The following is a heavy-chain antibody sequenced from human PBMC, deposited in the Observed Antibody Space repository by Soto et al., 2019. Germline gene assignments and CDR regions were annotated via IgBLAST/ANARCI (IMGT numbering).Heavy chain of an antibody. J-gene: IGHJ6*03. D-gene: IGHD2-8*01. V-gene: IGHV3-21*01. CDR1: GFTFSSYI. CDR3: ARGDVLMVYAHRPSYYYYMDV. Sequence: PWGSLRLSCAASGFTFSSYIMNWVRQAPGKGLEWVSSISSSSSYIYYADSVKGRFTISRDNAKNSLYLQMNSLRAEDTAVYYCARGDVLMVYAHRPSYYYYMDVWGKGTTVTVSS. CDR2: ISSSSSYI.